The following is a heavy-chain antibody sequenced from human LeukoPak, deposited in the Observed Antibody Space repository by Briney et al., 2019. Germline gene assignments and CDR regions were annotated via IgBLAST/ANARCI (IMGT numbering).Heavy chain of an antibody. CDR2: IYSGGST. Sequence: GGSLRLSCAASGFTVSSNYMSWVRQAPGKGLEWVSVIYSGGSTYYADSVKGRFTVSRDNSKNTLYLQMNSLRAEDTAVYYCARESLRYCSGGSCYSGYYMDVWGKGTTVTISS. CDR1: GFTVSSNY. CDR3: ARESLRYCSGGSCYSGYYMDV. D-gene: IGHD2-15*01. V-gene: IGHV3-53*01. J-gene: IGHJ6*03.